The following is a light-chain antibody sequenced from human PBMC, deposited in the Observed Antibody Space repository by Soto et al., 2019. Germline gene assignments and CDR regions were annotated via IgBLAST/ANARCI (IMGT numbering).Light chain of an antibody. CDR2: GSS. Sequence: EVVLTQSPGTLSLSPGERASLSYRASQSVSNNYLAWYQQKPGQSPKLLIFGSSDRPTGIPDRFSVTGSGTDFTLTISRLEPEDFAVYCCQQYGSSPTYTCGQRTKLEI. J-gene: IGKJ2*01. CDR3: QQYGSSPTYT. CDR1: QSVSNNY. V-gene: IGKV3-20*01.